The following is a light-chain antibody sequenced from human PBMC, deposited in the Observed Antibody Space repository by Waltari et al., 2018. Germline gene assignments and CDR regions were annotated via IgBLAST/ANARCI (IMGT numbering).Light chain of an antibody. V-gene: IGLV1-47*01. J-gene: IGLJ3*02. CDR3: ATWDNSLSGGV. CDR1: TSNIGKNY. Sequence: QYVLTQPPSASGTPGQGVTISCSGTTSNIGKNYVYWYQQVPGTAPKLLMYRNNQRPSGVSDRFSSSKSGTSASLAISGLRSEDEADYYCATWDNSLSGGVFGGGTKLTVL. CDR2: RNN.